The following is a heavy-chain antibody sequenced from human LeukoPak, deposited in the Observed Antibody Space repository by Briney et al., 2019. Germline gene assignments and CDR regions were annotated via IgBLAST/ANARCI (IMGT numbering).Heavy chain of an antibody. V-gene: IGHV1-2*02. Sequence: WASVKVSCKTFGYTFTGYYMHWVRQAPGQGLEWMGWINPNSGGTVFAQKFQDRVTMTSDSSINTAYMELSRLTSDDAAVYYCARVVGFYSDSSGYGLLDYWGQGTLVTVSS. CDR3: ARVVGFYSDSSGYGLLDY. CDR2: INPNSGGT. D-gene: IGHD3-22*01. CDR1: GYTFTGYY. J-gene: IGHJ4*02.